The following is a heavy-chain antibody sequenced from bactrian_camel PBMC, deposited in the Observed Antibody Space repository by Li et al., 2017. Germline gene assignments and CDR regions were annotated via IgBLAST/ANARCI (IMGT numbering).Heavy chain of an antibody. V-gene: IGHV3S57*01. D-gene: IGHD5*01. CDR1: GRTYSKWC. J-gene: IGHJ4*01. CDR2: IDSRGIT. Sequence: HVQLVESGGGSVQAGGSLTLSCVASGRTYSKWCMGWFRQISGKEREGLATIDSRGITAYADSVKGRFTISLENAKKSLYLQMDSLKPEDTAMYYCAADSDGASCWGGAPNLRYRGQGTQVTVS. CDR3: AADSDGASCWGGAPNLRY.